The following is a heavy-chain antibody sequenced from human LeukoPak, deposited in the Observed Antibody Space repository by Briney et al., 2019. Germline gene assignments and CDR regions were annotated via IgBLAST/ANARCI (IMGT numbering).Heavy chain of an antibody. V-gene: IGHV3-23*01. CDR2: ISGSGGST. J-gene: IGHJ4*02. D-gene: IGHD3-22*01. CDR3: ANHDSSGYYYALFDC. Sequence: PGGSLRLSCAASGFTFSSYAMSWVRQAPGKGLEWVSAISGSGGSTYYADSVKGRFTISRDNSKNTLYLQMNSLRAGDTAVYYCANHDSSGYYYALFDCWGQGTLVTVSS. CDR1: GFTFSSYA.